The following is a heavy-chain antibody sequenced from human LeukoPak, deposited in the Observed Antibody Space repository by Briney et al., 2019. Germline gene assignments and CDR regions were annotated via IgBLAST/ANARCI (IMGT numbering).Heavy chain of an antibody. D-gene: IGHD4-17*01. CDR1: GFTVSSKY. V-gene: IGHV3-23*01. CDR2: ISGSGGST. Sequence: GGSLRLSCAASGFTVSSKYVSWVRQAPGKGLEWVSAISGSGGSTYYADSVKGRFTISRDNSKNTLYLQMNSLRAEDTAVYYCARGRDYGDYKWFDPWGQGTLVTVSS. J-gene: IGHJ5*02. CDR3: ARGRDYGDYKWFDP.